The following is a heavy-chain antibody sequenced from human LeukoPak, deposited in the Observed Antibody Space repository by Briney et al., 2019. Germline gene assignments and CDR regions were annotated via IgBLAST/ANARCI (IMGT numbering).Heavy chain of an antibody. V-gene: IGHV3-7*01. D-gene: IGHD3-3*01. CDR3: ARAYDFWSGRNWFDP. J-gene: IGHJ5*02. CDR2: IRQDGGET. CDR1: GLTFSRDW. Sequence: GGSLRLSCEASGLTFSRDWMGWVRQAPGKGLEWVANIRQDGGETYYGDSVKGRFIISRDNAKNSLFLQMNRLRAEDTAVYYCARAYDFWSGRNWFDPWGQGTLIIVSS.